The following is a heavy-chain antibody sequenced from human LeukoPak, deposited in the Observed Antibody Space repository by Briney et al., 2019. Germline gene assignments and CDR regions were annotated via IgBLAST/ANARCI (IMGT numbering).Heavy chain of an antibody. V-gene: IGHV4-61*08. Sequence: SETLSLTCTVSGDSISSGDYYWSWIRQPPGKGLEWIGYIFYSGSTAYNPSLKNRVSISIDTSKKQFSLRLRSVTAADTAVYYCARGGYYDSSGSDYYYHMDVWGKGTTVTISS. CDR2: IFYSGST. D-gene: IGHD3-22*01. CDR1: GDSISSGDYY. CDR3: ARGGYYDSSGSDYYYHMDV. J-gene: IGHJ6*03.